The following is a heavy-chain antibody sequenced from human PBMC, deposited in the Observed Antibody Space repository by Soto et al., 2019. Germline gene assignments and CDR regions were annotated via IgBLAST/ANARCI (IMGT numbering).Heavy chain of an antibody. J-gene: IGHJ5*02. Sequence: GGSLRLSCAASGFTFSSYGMHWVRQAPGKGLEWVAVISYDGSNKYYADSVKGRFTISRDNSKNTLYLQMNSLRSEDTAVYYCASGLGYCSGGSCYSGWFDPWGQGTLVTVSS. D-gene: IGHD2-15*01. CDR3: ASGLGYCSGGSCYSGWFDP. CDR1: GFTFSSYG. V-gene: IGHV3-30*03. CDR2: ISYDGSNK.